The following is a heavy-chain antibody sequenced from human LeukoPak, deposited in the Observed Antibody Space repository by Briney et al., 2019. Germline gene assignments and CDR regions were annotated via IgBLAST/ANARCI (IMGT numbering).Heavy chain of an antibody. CDR2: ISSSSSYI. D-gene: IGHD6-13*01. V-gene: IGHV3-21*01. Sequence: GGSLTPSSPASGFTFSSYSMNWVRPAPGKWLEWVSSISSSSSYIYYADSVKGRFTISRDNAKNSLYLQMNSLRAEDTAVYYCARAGYSSYRIWGRGTMVTVSS. CDR1: GFTFSSYS. J-gene: IGHJ3*02. CDR3: ARAGYSSYRI.